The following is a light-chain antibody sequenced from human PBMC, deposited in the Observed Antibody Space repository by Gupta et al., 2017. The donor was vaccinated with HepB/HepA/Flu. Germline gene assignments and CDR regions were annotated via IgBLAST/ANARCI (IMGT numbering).Light chain of an antibody. V-gene: IGKV3-20*01. Sequence: VLPPSPGTLSLSPGERATLSCRASQSVVNNYLAWYLQKPGQAPRLLIYGASSRATGIPDRFSGSGSGADFTLTINRLEPEDVAVYYCKQYGSSSITFGQGTRLEIK. CDR3: KQYGSSSIT. CDR1: QSVVNNY. CDR2: GAS. J-gene: IGKJ5*01.